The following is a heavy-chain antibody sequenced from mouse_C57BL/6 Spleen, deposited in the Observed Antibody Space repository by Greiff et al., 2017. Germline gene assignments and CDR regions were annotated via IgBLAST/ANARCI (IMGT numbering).Heavy chain of an antibody. J-gene: IGHJ1*03. Sequence: EVKLMESGGGLVKPGGSLKLFCAASGFTFSDYGMHWVRQAPEKGLEWVAYISSGSSTIYYADTVKGRFTISRDNAKNTLFLQMTSLRSEDTAMYYCARRGGSSPNWYFDVWGTGTTVTVSS. V-gene: IGHV5-17*03. CDR1: GFTFSDYG. D-gene: IGHD1-1*01. CDR3: ARRGGSSPNWYFDV. CDR2: ISSGSSTI.